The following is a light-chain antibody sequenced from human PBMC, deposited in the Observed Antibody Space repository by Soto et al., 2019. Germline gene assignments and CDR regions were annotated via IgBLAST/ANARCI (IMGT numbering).Light chain of an antibody. CDR3: SSYTSSRIRV. J-gene: IGLJ2*01. V-gene: IGLV2-14*01. Sequence: QSVLTQPASVSGSPGQSITISCTGTSNDVGGYNYVSWYQQHPGKAPKLMIYDVSNRPSGVSNRFSGSKSGNTASLTISGLQAEDEADYYCSSYTSSRIRVFGGGTKLTVL. CDR2: DVS. CDR1: SNDVGGYNY.